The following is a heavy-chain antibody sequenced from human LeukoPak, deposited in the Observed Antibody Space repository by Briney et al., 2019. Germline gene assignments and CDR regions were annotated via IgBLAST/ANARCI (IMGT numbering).Heavy chain of an antibody. V-gene: IGHV3-21*01. CDR1: GGSISSSS. CDR2: ISSSNSFI. Sequence: ETLSLTCTVSGGSISSSSYYWGWIRQAPGKGLEWVPSISSSNSFIYYADSVKGRFIISRDNAKKSLYLQMNSLRAEDTAVYYCARGGGYDPFDYWGQGTLVTVSS. D-gene: IGHD5-12*01. J-gene: IGHJ4*02. CDR3: ARGGGYDPFDY.